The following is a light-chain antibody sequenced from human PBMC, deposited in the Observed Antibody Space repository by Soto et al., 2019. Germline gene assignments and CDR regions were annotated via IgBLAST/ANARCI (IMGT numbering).Light chain of an antibody. Sequence: DIVMTQSPDPLAVSLGERATINCKSSQSVLYSSNNKNYLVWYQQKPGQPPKLLLYWASTRESGVPDRFSGSGSGTDFTLTISSLQAEDVAVYYCQQYYSTPLTFGGGTKVDIK. CDR3: QQYYSTPLT. V-gene: IGKV4-1*01. CDR2: WAS. J-gene: IGKJ4*01. CDR1: QSVLYSSNNKNY.